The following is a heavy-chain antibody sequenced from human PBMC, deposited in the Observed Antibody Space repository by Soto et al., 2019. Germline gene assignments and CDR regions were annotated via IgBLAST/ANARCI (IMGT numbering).Heavy chain of an antibody. J-gene: IGHJ4*02. V-gene: IGHV5-10-1*01. CDR2: IDPSDSYT. Sequence: EVQLVQSGAEVKKPGESLRISCTVSGYSFTSYWITWVRQLPGKGLEWMGRIDPSDSYTNYSPSFQGHVTISSDKSSSTVYLQWSSLQASDTAMYYCARRASGDFDFWGQGTLVTVSS. D-gene: IGHD4-17*01. CDR3: ARRASGDFDF. CDR1: GYSFTSYW.